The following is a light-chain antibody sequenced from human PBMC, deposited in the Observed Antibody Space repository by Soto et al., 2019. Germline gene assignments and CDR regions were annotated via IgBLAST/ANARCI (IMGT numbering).Light chain of an antibody. Sequence: EIVLTQSPATLSLSPGERATLSCRASQSVSSYLAWYQQKPGQAPRLLIYDASNSATGIPARFSGSGSGTDFTLTISSLEPEDFAIYHCQQRSNWPPVTFGGGTKVEIK. CDR1: QSVSSY. CDR2: DAS. V-gene: IGKV3-11*01. J-gene: IGKJ4*01. CDR3: QQRSNWPPVT.